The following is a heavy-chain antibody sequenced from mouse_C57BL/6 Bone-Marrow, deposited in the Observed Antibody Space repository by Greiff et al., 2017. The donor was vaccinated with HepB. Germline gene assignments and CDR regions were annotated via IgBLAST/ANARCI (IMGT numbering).Heavy chain of an antibody. CDR3: ASSYYGYPLYAMDY. D-gene: IGHD2-9*01. CDR1: GFTFTDYY. Sequence: EVHLVESGGGLVQPGGSLSLSCAASGFTFTDYYMSWVRQPPGKALEWLGFIRNKANGYTTEYSASVKGRFTISRDNSQSILYLQMNALRAEDSATYYCASSYYGYPLYAMDYWGQGTSVTVSS. V-gene: IGHV7-3*01. J-gene: IGHJ4*01. CDR2: IRNKANGYTT.